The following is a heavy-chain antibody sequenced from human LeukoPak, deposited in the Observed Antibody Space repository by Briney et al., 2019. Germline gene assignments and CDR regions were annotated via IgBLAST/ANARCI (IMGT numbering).Heavy chain of an antibody. J-gene: IGHJ4*02. CDR1: GFTFSRYW. CDR3: AKDPNYYDSSGHTHYFDY. CDR2: MNQDGSET. Sequence: GGSLRLSCAASGFTFSRYWMTWVRQAPGKGLEWVASMNQDGSETYYVDSVKGRFTISRDNAQNSLYLQMNSLRAEDTAVYYCAKDPNYYDSSGHTHYFDYWGQGTLVTVSS. D-gene: IGHD3-22*01. V-gene: IGHV3-7*01.